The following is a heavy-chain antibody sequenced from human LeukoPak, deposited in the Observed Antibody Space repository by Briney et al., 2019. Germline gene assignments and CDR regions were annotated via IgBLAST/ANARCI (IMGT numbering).Heavy chain of an antibody. V-gene: IGHV3-66*01. J-gene: IGHJ4*02. Sequence: GGSLRVFCAASGFTFSTYAMSWVRQAPGKGLEWVSVIYSGGSTYYADSVKGRLTISRDNSKNTLYLQMNSLRAEDTAVYYCATYGDSDYWGQGTLVTVSS. D-gene: IGHD4-17*01. CDR2: IYSGGST. CDR1: GFTFSTYA. CDR3: ATYGDSDY.